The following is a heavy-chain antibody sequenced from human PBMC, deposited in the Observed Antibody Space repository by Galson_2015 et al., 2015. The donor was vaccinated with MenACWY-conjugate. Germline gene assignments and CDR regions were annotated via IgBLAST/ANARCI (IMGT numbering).Heavy chain of an antibody. CDR1: AFTFSNAY. CDR2: IKSQTDGGKI. D-gene: IGHD2-21*01. J-gene: IGHJ6*03. Sequence: SLRLSCAGSAFTFSNAYMSWVRQAPGKGLEWVGRIKSQTDGGKIDYAAPVKGRFTISRDDSKNTLYLQMNSLKIEDTAVYYCTPHKPDSWGGLLVHLYMDVLCQRATVPVPS. CDR3: TPHKPDSWGGLLVHLYMDV. V-gene: IGHV3-15*01.